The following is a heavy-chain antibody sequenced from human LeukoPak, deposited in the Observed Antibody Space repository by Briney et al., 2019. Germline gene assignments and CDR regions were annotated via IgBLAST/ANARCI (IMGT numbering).Heavy chain of an antibody. D-gene: IGHD2-2*01. J-gene: IGHJ5*02. CDR3: ARGDIVVVPGQNWFDP. CDR2: INPNSGGT. V-gene: IGHV1-2*02. CDR1: GYTFTGYY. Sequence: ALVKVSCKASGYTFTGYYMHWVRQAPGQGLEWMGWINPNSGGTNYAQKFQGRVTMTRDTSISTAYMELSRLRSDDTAVYYCARGDIVVVPGQNWFDPWGQGTLVTVSS.